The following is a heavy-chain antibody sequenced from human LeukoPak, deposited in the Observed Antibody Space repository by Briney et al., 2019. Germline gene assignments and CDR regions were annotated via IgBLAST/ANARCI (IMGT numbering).Heavy chain of an antibody. Sequence: PGGSLRLSCTASGFTFGDYAMSWVRQAPGEGLEWVGFIRSKAYGGTTEYAASVKGRFTISRDDSKSIAYLQMNSLKTEDTAVYYCTRGGRSWYGSGSRHWGQGTLVTVSS. V-gene: IGHV3-49*04. CDR3: TRGGRSWYGSGSRH. D-gene: IGHD3-10*01. CDR1: GFTFGDYA. J-gene: IGHJ4*02. CDR2: IRSKAYGGTT.